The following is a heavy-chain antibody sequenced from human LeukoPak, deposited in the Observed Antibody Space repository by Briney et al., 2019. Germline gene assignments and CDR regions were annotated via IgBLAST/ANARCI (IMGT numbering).Heavy chain of an antibody. D-gene: IGHD3-22*01. V-gene: IGHV1-69*13. CDR1: GGTFSSYA. CDR3: ARDVHDSIFSFDY. CDR2: IIPIFGTA. J-gene: IGHJ4*02. Sequence: RASVKVSCKASGGTFSSYAISWVRQAPGQGLEWMGGIIPIFGTANYAQKFQGRVTITADESTSTAYMELSSLRSDDTAVYYCARDVHDSIFSFDYWGQGTLVTVSS.